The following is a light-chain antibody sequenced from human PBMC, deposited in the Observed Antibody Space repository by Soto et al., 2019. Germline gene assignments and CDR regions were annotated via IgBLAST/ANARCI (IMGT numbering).Light chain of an antibody. CDR3: QQSYTTLSIT. CDR2: AAS. V-gene: IGKV1-39*01. CDR1: ESINRH. J-gene: IGKJ5*01. Sequence: DIQMTQSPSSLSASVGDRVTITCRASESINRHLNWYQQKPGKAPKLLIYAASSLQNGVPSRFSGSGSGTDFTLTISNLQPEDFATYYCQQSYTTLSITFGQGTRLEIK.